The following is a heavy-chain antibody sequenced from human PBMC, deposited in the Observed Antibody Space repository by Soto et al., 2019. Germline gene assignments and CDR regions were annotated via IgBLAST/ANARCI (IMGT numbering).Heavy chain of an antibody. J-gene: IGHJ4*02. CDR1: GFTFSTYA. CDR3: AKTEDCDSISCIYFDY. CDR2: ISGGADST. V-gene: IGHV3-23*01. Sequence: EVQLLESGGGLVQPGGSLTLSCTASGFTFSTYAMSWVRQAPGKGLEWVSVISGGADSTYYADSVKGRISISRDNSKNTLYLQMNSLRVEDTAMYYCAKTEDCDSISCIYFDYWGQGTLVTVSS. D-gene: IGHD2-2*01.